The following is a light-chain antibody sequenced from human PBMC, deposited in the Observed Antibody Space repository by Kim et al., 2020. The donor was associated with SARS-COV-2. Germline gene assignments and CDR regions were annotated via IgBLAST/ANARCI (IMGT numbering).Light chain of an antibody. V-gene: IGLV1-44*01. CDR1: YSTIGSNA. Sequence: QSVLTQPPSASGTPGQRVTISCSGTYSTIGSNAVNWYRQFPGTAPKLLIYDNNLRPSGVPDRFSGSKSGMSASLAISGLQSEDEADYYCASWDDALPGWVFGGGTQLTVL. CDR2: DNN. J-gene: IGLJ3*02. CDR3: ASWDDALPGWV.